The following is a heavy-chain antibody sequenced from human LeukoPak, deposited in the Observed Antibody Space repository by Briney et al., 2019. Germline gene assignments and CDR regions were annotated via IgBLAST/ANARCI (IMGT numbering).Heavy chain of an antibody. CDR2: LRPYTGAT. J-gene: IGHJ4*02. CDR1: RYTVSPFF. D-gene: IGHD5-24*01. V-gene: IGHV1-2*02. CDR3: ARVATVGTVNPFY. Sequence: SSVSVSCKPSRYTVSPFFIHWVRQAPGQGGEGRGWLRPYTGATNFAQNFLGRVTMTGDTSISTAYMELSRLRPDDTAVYYCARVATVGTVNPFYWGQGTLVTVSS.